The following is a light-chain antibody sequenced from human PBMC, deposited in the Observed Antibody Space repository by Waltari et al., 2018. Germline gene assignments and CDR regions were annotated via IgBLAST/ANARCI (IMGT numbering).Light chain of an antibody. CDR2: RAT. J-gene: IGKJ1*01. CDR1: QTIISW. Sequence: DIQMTQSPSTLSASIGDRVTITCRASQTIISWLAWYQQKPGQAPRLLIYRATALETGVPSVFSGTESGTEFTLTINGLQPDDSATYFCQQYDSFWSFGQGTKVEVK. V-gene: IGKV1-5*03. CDR3: QQYDSFWS.